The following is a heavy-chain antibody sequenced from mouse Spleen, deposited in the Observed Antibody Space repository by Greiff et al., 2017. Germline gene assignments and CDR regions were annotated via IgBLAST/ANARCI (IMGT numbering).Heavy chain of an antibody. Sequence: VQLQQSGAELVRPGASVTLSCKASGYTFTDYEMHWVKQTPVHGLEWIGAIDPETGGTAYNQKFQGKAILTADKSSSTAYMELRSLTSEDSAVYYCTRRGIITTVVATDYWGQGTTLTVSS. CDR2: IDPETGGT. V-gene: IGHV1-15*01. CDR3: TRRGIITTVVATDY. CDR1: GYTFTDYE. J-gene: IGHJ2*01. D-gene: IGHD1-1*01.